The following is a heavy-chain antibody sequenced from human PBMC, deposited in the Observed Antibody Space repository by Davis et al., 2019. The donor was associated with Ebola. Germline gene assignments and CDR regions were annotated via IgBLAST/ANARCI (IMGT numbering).Heavy chain of an antibody. CDR1: GFTFSSYG. J-gene: IGHJ4*02. CDR3: ARDRIAAADPFDY. Sequence: GGSLRLSCAASGFTFSSYGMHWVRQAPGKGLEWVAFIRYDGSNKYYADSVKGRFTISRDNSKNTLYLQMNSLRAEDTAVYYCARDRIAAADPFDYWGQGTLVTVSS. D-gene: IGHD6-13*01. CDR2: IRYDGSNK. V-gene: IGHV3-30*02.